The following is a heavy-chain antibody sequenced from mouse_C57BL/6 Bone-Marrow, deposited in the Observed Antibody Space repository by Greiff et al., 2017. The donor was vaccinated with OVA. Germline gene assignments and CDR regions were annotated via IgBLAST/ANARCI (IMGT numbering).Heavy chain of an antibody. CDR1: GYTFTSYW. V-gene: IGHV1-50*01. D-gene: IGHD1-1*01. J-gene: IGHJ1*03. CDR2: IDPSDSYT. CDR3: ARFYYGSSYCYWYFDV. Sequence: QVQLKQPGAELVKPGASVKLSCKASGYTFTSYWMQWVNQRPGQGLEWIGEIDPSDSYTNYNQKFKGKATLTVDTSSSTAYMQLSSLTSEDSAVYYCARFYYGSSYCYWYFDVWGTGTTVTVSS.